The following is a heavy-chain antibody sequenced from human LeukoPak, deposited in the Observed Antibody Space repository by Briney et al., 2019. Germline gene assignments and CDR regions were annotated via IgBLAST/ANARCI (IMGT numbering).Heavy chain of an antibody. CDR1: GFTFSTYW. J-gene: IGHJ5*02. V-gene: IGHV3-7*01. CDR3: ARDDSIGQFDP. D-gene: IGHD3-22*01. CDR2: IKQDGSEK. Sequence: GGSLRLSCAASGFTFSTYWMSWVRQAPGKGLEWVANIKQDGSEKYYVDSVKGRFTISRDNPKNTLYLQMNSLRAEDTAVYYCARDDSIGQFDPWGQGTLVTVSS.